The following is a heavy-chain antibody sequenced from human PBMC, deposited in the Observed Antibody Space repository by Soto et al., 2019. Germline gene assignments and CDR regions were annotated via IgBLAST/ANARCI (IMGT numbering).Heavy chain of an antibody. CDR1: GGTFSSYG. D-gene: IGHD2-2*03. Sequence: ASVKVSCKASGGTFSSYGISWVRQAPGQGLERMGGIIPIFGTANYAQKFQGRVTITADESTSTAYMELSSLRSEDTAVYYCARVGYCISTSCPRRSDWFDPWGQGTLVTVSS. V-gene: IGHV1-69*13. CDR2: IIPIFGTA. J-gene: IGHJ5*02. CDR3: ARVGYCISTSCPRRSDWFDP.